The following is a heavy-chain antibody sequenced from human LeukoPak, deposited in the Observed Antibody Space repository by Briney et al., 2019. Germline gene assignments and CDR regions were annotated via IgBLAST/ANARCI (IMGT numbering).Heavy chain of an antibody. J-gene: IGHJ4*02. CDR2: ISAYNGNT. CDR1: GYTFTSYG. CDR3: ARETQMWLLEGILNY. Sequence: ASVKVSCKASGYTFTSYGISWVRQAPGQGLEWMGWISAYNGNTNYAQKLQGRVTMTTDTSTSTAYMELRSLRFDDTAVYYCARETQMWLLEGILNYWGQGTLVTVSS. V-gene: IGHV1-18*01. D-gene: IGHD3-22*01.